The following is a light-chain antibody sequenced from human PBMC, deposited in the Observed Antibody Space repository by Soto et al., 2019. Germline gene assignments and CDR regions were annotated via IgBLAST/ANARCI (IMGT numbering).Light chain of an antibody. CDR2: DAS. CDR1: HDVSVS. V-gene: IGKV3-11*01. J-gene: IGKJ5*01. CDR3: QQRSNWPIT. Sequence: EIVLTQSPDTLSFSPGEGATLSCRASHDVSVSLVWYRQRPGQSPRLLIHDASNRATGISARFSGSGSGTDFTLTISSLEPEDFAVYYCQQRSNWPITFGQGTRLEI.